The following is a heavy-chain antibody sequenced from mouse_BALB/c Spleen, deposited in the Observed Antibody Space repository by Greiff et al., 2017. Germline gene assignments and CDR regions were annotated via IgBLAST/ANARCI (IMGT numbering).Heavy chain of an antibody. CDR1: GFSLTSYG. V-gene: IGHV2-6-2*01. CDR3: ARHESSYGYFDV. D-gene: IGHD1-1*01. Sequence: QVQLQQSGPDLVAPSQSLSITCTVSGFSLTSYGVHWVRQPPGKGLEWLVVIWSDGSTTYNSALKSRLSISKDNSKSQVFLKMNSLQTDDTAMYYCARHESSYGYFDVWGAGTTVTVSS. J-gene: IGHJ1*01. CDR2: IWSDGST.